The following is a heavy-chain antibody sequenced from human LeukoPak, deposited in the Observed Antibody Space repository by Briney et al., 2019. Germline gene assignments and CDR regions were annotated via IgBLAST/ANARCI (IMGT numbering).Heavy chain of an antibody. CDR2: INQDGSEK. CDR1: GFTFSSYW. Sequence: GGSLRLSCAASGFTFSSYWMSWVRQAPGKGLEWVANINQDGSEKYCVDSLKGRFTISRDNAENSLYLQMNSLRAEDTAVYYCAKGTKPVMTIPDYWGQGTLVTVSS. V-gene: IGHV3-7*01. J-gene: IGHJ4*02. CDR3: AKGTKPVMTIPDY. D-gene: IGHD4/OR15-4a*01.